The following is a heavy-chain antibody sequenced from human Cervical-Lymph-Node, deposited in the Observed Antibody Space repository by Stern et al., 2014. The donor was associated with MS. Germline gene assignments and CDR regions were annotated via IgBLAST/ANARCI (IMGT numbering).Heavy chain of an antibody. CDR1: GGTFSSSYA. D-gene: IGHD2-15*01. CDR2: IIPILGLP. Sequence: QVQLVQSGAEVKKPGSSVNVSCKASGGTFSSSYAITWMRQAPGQGLEWMGRIIPILGLPNYAQKFQGRVTITADTSTSTAYMELSSLRSEDTAVYYCARGVVSNRAAATLHNLFDPWGQGPLVTVSS. J-gene: IGHJ5*02. CDR3: ARGVVSNRAAATLHNLFDP. V-gene: IGHV1-69*09.